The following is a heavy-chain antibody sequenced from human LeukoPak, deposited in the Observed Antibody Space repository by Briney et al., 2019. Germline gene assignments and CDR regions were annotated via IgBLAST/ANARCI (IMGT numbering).Heavy chain of an antibody. CDR2: IIPIFGTA. D-gene: IGHD6-13*01. CDR1: GGTFSSYA. CDR3: ASLYSSSWLGFDY. J-gene: IGHJ4*02. V-gene: IGHV1-69*05. Sequence: ASVKVSCKASGGTFSSYAISWVRQAPGQGLEWMGAIIPIFGTANYAQKFQGRVTITTDESTSTAYMELSSLRSEDTAVYYCASLYSSSWLGFDYWGQGTLVTVSS.